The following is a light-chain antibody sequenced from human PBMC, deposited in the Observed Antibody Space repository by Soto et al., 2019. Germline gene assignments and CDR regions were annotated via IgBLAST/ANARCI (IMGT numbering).Light chain of an antibody. CDR1: QRISRW. Sequence: DIQMTQSPSTLSASVGDRVTITCRASQRISRWLAWYQQKPGKAPKLLIYDASSLEGGVPSMFSGSGSWTEFTLTISSRQPDDSETYYCQQYNGYFRTFGQGTKLEI. CDR2: DAS. J-gene: IGKJ2*01. V-gene: IGKV1-5*01. CDR3: QQYNGYFRT.